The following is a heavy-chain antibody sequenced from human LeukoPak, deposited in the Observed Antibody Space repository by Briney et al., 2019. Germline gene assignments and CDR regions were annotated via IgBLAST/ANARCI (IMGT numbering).Heavy chain of an antibody. Sequence: PSETLSLTCAVYGGSFSGYYWSWIRQPPGKGLEWIGEINHSGSTNYNPSLKSRVTISVDTSKNQFSLKLRSVTAADTAVYYCARDVGEYCSSTSCQYYFDYWGQGTLVTVSS. D-gene: IGHD2-2*01. J-gene: IGHJ4*02. CDR2: INHSGST. V-gene: IGHV4-34*01. CDR3: ARDVGEYCSSTSCQYYFDY. CDR1: GGSFSGYY.